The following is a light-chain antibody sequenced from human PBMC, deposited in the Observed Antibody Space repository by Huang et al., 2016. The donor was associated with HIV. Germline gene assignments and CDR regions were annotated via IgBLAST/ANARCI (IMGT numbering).Light chain of an antibody. J-gene: IGKJ1*01. CDR1: QSVLYRSNNKTY. Sequence: DIVMTQSPDSLAVSLGDRATINCKSSQSVLYRSNNKTYLACYQQKPGQPPKLLIYWASTRESGVPDRFTGSGSGTDFSLTISSLQAEDVAVYYCQQYDTSPWTFGQGTKVEIK. CDR2: WAS. CDR3: QQYDTSPWT. V-gene: IGKV4-1*01.